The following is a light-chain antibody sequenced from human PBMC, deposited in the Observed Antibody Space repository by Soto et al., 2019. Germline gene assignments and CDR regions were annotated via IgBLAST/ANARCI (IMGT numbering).Light chain of an antibody. CDR2: DVT. CDR1: SSDVGGYNA. CDR3: SSYAGSLTMV. J-gene: IGLJ3*02. Sequence: QSVLTQPRSVSGSPRQSVTISCTGTSSDVGGYNAVSWYQQYPGKAPQLMIYDVTKRPSGVPDRFSGSKSGNTASLTISGLQAEDGADYYCSSYAGSLTMVFGGGTKLTVL. V-gene: IGLV2-11*01.